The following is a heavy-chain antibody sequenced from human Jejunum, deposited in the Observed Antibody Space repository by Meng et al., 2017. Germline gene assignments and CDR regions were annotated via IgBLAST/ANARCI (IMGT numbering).Heavy chain of an antibody. D-gene: IGHD1-26*01. CDR1: GDFFNSPYYY. CDR2: IYYSGST. V-gene: IGHV4-30-4*01. CDR3: ARSPYSGSALPFFDY. Sequence: VPVSESGPGPCKPSQTLSLTCTFSGDFFNSPYYYWSWIRPPPEKGLEWIGYIYYSGSTYYNPSLKSRVSISGDTSNKQFSLKLTSVTAADTAVYYCARSPYSGSALPFFDYWGQGSLVTVSS. J-gene: IGHJ4*02.